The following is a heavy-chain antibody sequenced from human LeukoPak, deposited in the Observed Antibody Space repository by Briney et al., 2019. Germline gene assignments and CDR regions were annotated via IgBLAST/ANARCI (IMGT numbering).Heavy chain of an antibody. Sequence: ASVRVSCKASGYSFTSYGIYWVRQAPGHGLEWMGWISTYNGNTHYAEKVQGRVTMTRDTSTSTVYMELSSLRSEDTAVYYCARDRGSFDYWGQGTLVTVSS. CDR1: GYSFTSYG. CDR2: ISTYNGNT. CDR3: ARDRGSFDY. V-gene: IGHV1-18*01. D-gene: IGHD3-10*01. J-gene: IGHJ4*02.